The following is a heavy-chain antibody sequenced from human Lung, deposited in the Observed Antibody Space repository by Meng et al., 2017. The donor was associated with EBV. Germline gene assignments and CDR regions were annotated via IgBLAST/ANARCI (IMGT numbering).Heavy chain of an antibody. CDR2: INTNTGNP. CDR3: ARETLGYCSSTSCYIGPPDY. D-gene: IGHD2-2*01. Sequence: QVHLVQSWSELKKPGASVKVSCKASGYTFTSYAMNWVRQAPGQGLEWMGWINTNTGNPTYAQGFTGRFVFSLDTSVSTAYLQISSLKAEDTAVYYCARETLGYCSSTSCYIGPPDYWGQGTLVTVSS. J-gene: IGHJ4*02. V-gene: IGHV7-4-1*02. CDR1: GYTFTSYA.